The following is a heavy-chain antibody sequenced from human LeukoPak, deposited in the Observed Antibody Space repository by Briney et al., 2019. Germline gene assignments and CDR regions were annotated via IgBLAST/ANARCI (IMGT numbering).Heavy chain of an antibody. D-gene: IGHD3-3*01. CDR1: GFTFSSYA. CDR2: ISGSGGST. J-gene: IGHJ3*02. V-gene: IGHV3-23*01. CDR3: AKVSRYDFRSGSPRGAFDI. Sequence: GGSLRLSCAASGFTFSSYAMSWVRQAPGKGLEWVSAISGSGGSTYYADSVKGRFTISRDNSKNTLYLQMNSLRAEDTAVYYCAKVSRYDFRSGSPRGAFDIWGQGTMVTVSS.